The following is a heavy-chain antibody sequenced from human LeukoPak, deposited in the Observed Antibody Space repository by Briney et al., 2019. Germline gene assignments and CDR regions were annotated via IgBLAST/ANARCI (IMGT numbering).Heavy chain of an antibody. CDR2: INPSGGST. Sequence: ASVKVSCKASGYTFTSYYMHWVRQAPGQGLEWMGIINPSGGSTSYARKFQGRVTMTRDTSTSTVYMELSSLRSEDTAVYYCARATYYDSSGSSNNDAFDIWGQGTMVTVSS. CDR3: ARATYYDSSGSSNNDAFDI. D-gene: IGHD3-22*01. V-gene: IGHV1-46*01. CDR1: GYTFTSYY. J-gene: IGHJ3*02.